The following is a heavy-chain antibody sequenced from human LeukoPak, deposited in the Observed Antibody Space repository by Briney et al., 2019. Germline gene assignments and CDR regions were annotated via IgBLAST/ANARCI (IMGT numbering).Heavy chain of an antibody. CDR2: ISGSGGST. J-gene: IGHJ4*02. CDR1: GFTFSSYA. V-gene: IGHV3-23*01. Sequence: GGSLRLSCAASGFTFSSYAMSWVRQAPGKGLEWVSAISGSGGSTYYADSVKGRFTISRDNSKNTLYLQMNSLRAEDTAVYYCATYYYDFWSGYFELDYWGQGTLVTVSS. D-gene: IGHD3-3*01. CDR3: ATYYYDFWSGYFELDY.